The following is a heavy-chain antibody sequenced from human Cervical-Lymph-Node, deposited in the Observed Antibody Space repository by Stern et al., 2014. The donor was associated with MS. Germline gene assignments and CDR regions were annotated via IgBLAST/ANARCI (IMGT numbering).Heavy chain of an antibody. Sequence: QMQLVQSGAEVKKPGASVKVSCKASGFTFTDYYIHWVRLAPGQGLEWIGWINPSSGGTNYAQKFQGCVTVTSDTSISTAYMELTRLTSDDTAVYYCARDGLDSGGWYHYFYGLDVWGQGTTVSVSS. V-gene: IGHV1-2*04. J-gene: IGHJ6*02. CDR1: GFTFTDYY. CDR3: ARDGLDSGGWYHYFYGLDV. CDR2: INPSSGGT. D-gene: IGHD6-19*01.